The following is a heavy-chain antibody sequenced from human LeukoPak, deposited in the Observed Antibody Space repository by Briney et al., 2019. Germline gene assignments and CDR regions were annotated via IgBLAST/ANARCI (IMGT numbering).Heavy chain of an antibody. J-gene: IGHJ4*02. Sequence: SETLSLTCTVSGGSISSSSYYWGWIRQPPGKGLEWIGSIYYSGSTYYNPSLKSRVTISVDTSKNQFSLKLSSVTAADTAVYYCARQVLMIVAGEYYFDYSGQGTLVTVSS. CDR3: ARQVLMIVAGEYYFDY. CDR1: GGSISSSSYY. D-gene: IGHD3-22*01. CDR2: IYYSGST. V-gene: IGHV4-39*01.